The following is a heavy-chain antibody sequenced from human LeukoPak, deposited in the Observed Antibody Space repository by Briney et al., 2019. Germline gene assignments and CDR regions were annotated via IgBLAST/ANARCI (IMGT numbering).Heavy chain of an antibody. CDR1: GYSISSGYY. CDR3: ARDRSSSWYADY. Sequence: SETLSLTCAVSGYSISSGYYWGWIRQPPGKGLEWIGSIYHSGSTYYTPSLKSRVTISVDTSKNQFSLKLSSVTAADTAVYYCARDRSSSWYADYWGQGTLVTVSS. CDR2: IYHSGST. V-gene: IGHV4-38-2*02. J-gene: IGHJ4*02. D-gene: IGHD6-13*01.